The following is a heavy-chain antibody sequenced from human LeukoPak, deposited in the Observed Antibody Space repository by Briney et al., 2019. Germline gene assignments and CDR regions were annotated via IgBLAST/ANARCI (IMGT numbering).Heavy chain of an antibody. CDR3: ARSGRITMVRGVKGNWFDP. V-gene: IGHV1-2*02. Sequence: ASVKVSCKASGYTFTGYYMHWVRQAPGQGLEWMGWINPNSGGTNYAQKFQGRVTMTRDTSISTAYMELSRLRSDDTAVYYCARSGRITMVRGVKGNWFDPWGQGTLVTVSS. J-gene: IGHJ5*02. D-gene: IGHD3-10*01. CDR2: INPNSGGT. CDR1: GYTFTGYY.